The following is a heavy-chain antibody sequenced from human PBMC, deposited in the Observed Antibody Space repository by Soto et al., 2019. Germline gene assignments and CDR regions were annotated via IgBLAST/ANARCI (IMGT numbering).Heavy chain of an antibody. V-gene: IGHV4-39*01. D-gene: IGHD7-27*01. J-gene: IGHJ5*02. Sequence: QLQLQESGPGLVKPSETLSLTCTVSGGSISSSSYYWGWIRQPPGKGLEWIGKISYSGSTYFNPALKRRVPISVDTSKNQFSMKLSSVTAADTAVYYCARNSELGIDNCFDPWGQGTLVTVSS. CDR2: ISYSGST. CDR3: ARNSELGIDNCFDP. CDR1: GGSISSSSYY.